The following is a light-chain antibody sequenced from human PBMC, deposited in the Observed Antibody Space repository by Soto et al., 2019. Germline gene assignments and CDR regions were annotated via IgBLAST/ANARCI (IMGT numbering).Light chain of an antibody. CDR3: SSYTTSSTLI. CDR1: SSVVGGYNY. V-gene: IGLV2-14*01. Sequence: QSALTQPASVSGSPGQSIIISCTGTSSVVGGYNYVSWYQQHPGKAPKLMIYDVSNRPSGVSNRFSGSKSGNTASLTISGLQAEDEADYYCSSYTTSSTLIFGGGTKLTVL. CDR2: DVS. J-gene: IGLJ2*01.